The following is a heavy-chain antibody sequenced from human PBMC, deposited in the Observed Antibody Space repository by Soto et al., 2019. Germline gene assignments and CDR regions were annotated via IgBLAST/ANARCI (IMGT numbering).Heavy chain of an antibody. CDR1: GFTFSDYY. J-gene: IGHJ4*02. Sequence: QVQLVESGGGLVKPGGSLRLSCAASGFTFSDYYMSWIRQAPGKGLEWVSYISSSSSYTNYADSVKGRFTISRDNAKNSLYLQMNSLRAEDTAVYYCARDNKWGVVPAAISYWGQGTLVTVSS. CDR3: ARDNKWGVVPAAISY. CDR2: ISSSSSYT. V-gene: IGHV3-11*05. D-gene: IGHD2-2*01.